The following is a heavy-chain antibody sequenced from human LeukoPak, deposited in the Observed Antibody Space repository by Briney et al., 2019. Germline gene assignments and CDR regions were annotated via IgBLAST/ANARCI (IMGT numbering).Heavy chain of an antibody. V-gene: IGHV4-39*07. Sequence: SETLSLTCTVSGGSISSSSYYWGWIRQPPGKGLEWIGSIYYSGSTYYNPSLKSRVTISVDTSKNQFSLKLSSVTAADTAVDYCAREGGYSSSYNWFDPWGQGTLVTVSS. CDR1: GGSISSSSYY. J-gene: IGHJ5*02. D-gene: IGHD6-6*01. CDR2: IYYSGST. CDR3: AREGGYSSSYNWFDP.